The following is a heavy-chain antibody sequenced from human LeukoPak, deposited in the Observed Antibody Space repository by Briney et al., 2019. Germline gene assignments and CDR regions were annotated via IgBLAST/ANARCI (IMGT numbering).Heavy chain of an antibody. CDR2: THTSGRT. CDR1: GGSITGYY. V-gene: IGHV4-4*07. CDR3: ARTILPAQNAGAFDV. J-gene: IGHJ3*01. D-gene: IGHD3-9*01. Sequence: SETLSLTCTVPGGSITGYYWSWIRQPAGKGLDFVGRTHTSGRTDYNPSLRGRLTMSLDTSQNQFSLRLTSVTAADTAVYYCARTILPAQNAGAFDVWGPGTMVTVAS.